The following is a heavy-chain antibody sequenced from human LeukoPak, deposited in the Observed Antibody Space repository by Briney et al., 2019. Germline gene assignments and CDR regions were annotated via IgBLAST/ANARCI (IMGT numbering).Heavy chain of an antibody. V-gene: IGHV1-8*03. CDR1: GYTFTSYD. D-gene: IGHD3-10*01. CDR3: ARGLWFGELSPFDY. J-gene: IGHJ4*02. Sequence: ASVNVSCKASGYTFTSYDINWVRQATGQGLEWMGWMNPNSGNTGYAQKFQGRVTITRNTSISTAYMELSSLRSEDTAVYYCARGLWFGELSPFDYWGQGTLVTVSS. CDR2: MNPNSGNT.